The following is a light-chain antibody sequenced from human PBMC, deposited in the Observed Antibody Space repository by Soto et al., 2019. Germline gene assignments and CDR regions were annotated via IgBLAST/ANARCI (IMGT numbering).Light chain of an antibody. Sequence: DIQMTQSPSTLSASVGDRVTITCRASQSISSWLAWYQQKPGKAPKLLIYDASSLESGVPSRFSGSGSGTSFTHTISSLQPDDFATYYCQQYNSYLWTFGKGTKVEIK. CDR3: QQYNSYLWT. CDR1: QSISSW. V-gene: IGKV1-5*01. CDR2: DAS. J-gene: IGKJ1*01.